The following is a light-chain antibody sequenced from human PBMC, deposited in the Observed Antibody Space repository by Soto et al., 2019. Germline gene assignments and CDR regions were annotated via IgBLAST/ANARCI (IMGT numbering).Light chain of an antibody. CDR3: QQTSSFPLT. V-gene: IGKV1-12*01. J-gene: IGKJ4*01. Sequence: DIQMTQSPSFVSASVGDRVTITCRASQGIVSWLAWYQHKPGRAPKLLIHAASSLESGVPSRFSGSGSGTDSTLTISSLQPEDFATYYCQQTSSFPLTFGGGTKVEIK. CDR2: AAS. CDR1: QGIVSW.